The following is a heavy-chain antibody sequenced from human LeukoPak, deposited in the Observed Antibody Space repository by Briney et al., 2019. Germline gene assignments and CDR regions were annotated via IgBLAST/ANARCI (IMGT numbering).Heavy chain of an antibody. Sequence: GGSLRLSCAASGFTFSSYWMHWVRQAPGKGLVWVSRIYSDGSSTSYADSVKGRFTISRDNAKNTLYLQMNSLRAEDTAVYYCARVATMVRGVINDDAFDIWGQGTMVTVSS. CDR2: IYSDGSST. V-gene: IGHV3-74*01. D-gene: IGHD3-10*01. CDR1: GFTFSSYW. CDR3: ARVATMVRGVINDDAFDI. J-gene: IGHJ3*02.